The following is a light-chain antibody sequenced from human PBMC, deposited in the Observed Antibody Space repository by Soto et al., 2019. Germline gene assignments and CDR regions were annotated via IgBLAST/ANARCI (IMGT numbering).Light chain of an antibody. CDR1: QSVGGNY. J-gene: IGKJ1*01. Sequence: VLTQSPGTLSLSPGERATLSCRASQSVGGNYLAWYQQKSGQAPRLLIYGTSSRATGIPDRFSGSGSGTDFTLTISRLEPEDFAVYYCQQYGRTFGQGTKVEIK. V-gene: IGKV3-20*01. CDR3: QQYGRT. CDR2: GTS.